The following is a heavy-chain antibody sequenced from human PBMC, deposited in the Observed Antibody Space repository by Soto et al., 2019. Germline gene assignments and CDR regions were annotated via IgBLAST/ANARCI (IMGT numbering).Heavy chain of an antibody. CDR2: IYYSGST. D-gene: IGHD3-3*01. J-gene: IGHJ2*01. CDR1: GGSINNGDYY. Sequence: QVQLQESGPGLVKSSQTLSLTCAVSGGSINNGDYYWSWIRQPPGKGLEWIGYIYYSGSTYVNPSLKSRLSMSLDTSKNQCALKLNSVTAADTAVYYCAREKSVVFGMDHPYVYVDLWGRRNLV. V-gene: IGHV4-30-4*01. CDR3: AREKSVVFGMDHPYVYVDL.